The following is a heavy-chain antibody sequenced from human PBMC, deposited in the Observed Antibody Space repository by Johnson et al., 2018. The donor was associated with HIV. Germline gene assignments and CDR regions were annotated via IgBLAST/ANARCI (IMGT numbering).Heavy chain of an antibody. CDR2: IRYDGSNK. V-gene: IGHV3-30*02. D-gene: IGHD5-12*01. J-gene: IGHJ3*02. CDR1: GLTFSNYG. Sequence: QMLLVESGGGVVQPGGSLRLSCAASGLTFSNYGSHWVRQAPGKGLEWVAFIRYDGSNKYYADSVTGRFTISRDNSKNTLYLQMDSLRPEDTAVYYCAKIWGDIAATGDAFDIWGQGTMVTVSS. CDR3: AKIWGDIAATGDAFDI.